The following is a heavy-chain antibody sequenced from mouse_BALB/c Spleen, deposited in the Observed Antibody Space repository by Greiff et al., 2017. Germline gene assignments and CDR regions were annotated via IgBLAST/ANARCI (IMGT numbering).Heavy chain of an antibody. D-gene: IGHD1-1*01. CDR1: GFAFSSYD. Sequence: EVKLVESGGGLVKPGGSLKLSCAASGFAFSSYDMSWVRQTPEKRLEWVAYISSGGGSTYYPDTVKGRFTISRDNAKNTLYLQMSSLKSEDTAMYYCARQTVGYAMDYWGQGTSVTVSS. V-gene: IGHV5-12-1*01. CDR3: ARQTVGYAMDY. J-gene: IGHJ4*01. CDR2: ISSGGGST.